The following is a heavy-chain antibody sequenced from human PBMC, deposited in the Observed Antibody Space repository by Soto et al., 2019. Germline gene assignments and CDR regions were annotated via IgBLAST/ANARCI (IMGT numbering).Heavy chain of an antibody. CDR1: GFTFSNYA. Sequence: VGSLRLSCAASGFTFSNYAMNWVRQAPGKGLEWVSAISGGGDTTYYADSVKGRCTISRDNSKNTLSLQMNSLRAEDTAVYYCAKDQGVKGFGELLAILYGMDVWGPGTTVTVSS. V-gene: IGHV3-23*01. CDR3: AKDQGVKGFGELLAILYGMDV. D-gene: IGHD3-10*01. CDR2: ISGGGDTT. J-gene: IGHJ6*02.